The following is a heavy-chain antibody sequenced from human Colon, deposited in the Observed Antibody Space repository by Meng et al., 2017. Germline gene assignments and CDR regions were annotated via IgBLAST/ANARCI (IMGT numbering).Heavy chain of an antibody. V-gene: IGHV3-15*01. J-gene: IGHJ5*02. D-gene: IGHD3-22*01. Sequence: GGSLRLSCEASGFTFKNTWFSWVRQAPGKGLEWVGRIKSTTDGGTTDYAAPVKGRFTISREESKNTVYLQMNSLKSEDTAVYYCTTDDNSGYDLGDWFDPWGQGTLVTVS. CDR2: IKSTTDGGTT. CDR1: GFTFKNTW. CDR3: TTDDNSGYDLGDWFDP.